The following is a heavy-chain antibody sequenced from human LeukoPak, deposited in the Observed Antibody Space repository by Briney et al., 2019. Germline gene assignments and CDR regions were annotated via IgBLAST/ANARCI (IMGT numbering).Heavy chain of an antibody. V-gene: IGHV4-34*01. J-gene: IGHJ4*02. CDR2: INHGGST. CDR1: GGSFSGYY. D-gene: IGHD2-15*01. CDR3: ARGASGQDFDY. Sequence: SETLSLTCAVYGGSFSGYYWSWIRQPPGKGLEWIWEINHGGSTNYNPSLKSRVTISVDTSKNQFSLNLSSVTAADTAVYYCARGASGQDFDYWGQGTLVTVSS.